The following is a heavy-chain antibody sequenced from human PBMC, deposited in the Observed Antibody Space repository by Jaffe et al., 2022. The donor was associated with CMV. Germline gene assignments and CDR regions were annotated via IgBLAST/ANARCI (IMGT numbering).Heavy chain of an antibody. Sequence: EVQLVESGGGLVQPGGSLRLSCAASGLTFSDYAMSWVRQAPGKGLEWVSGISGSGGSTYYADSVKGRFTTSRDNSKNTQYLQMNSLRAEDTAVYYCATREGGYWGQGTLVTVSS. J-gene: IGHJ4*02. CDR2: ISGSGGST. CDR3: ATREGGY. CDR1: GLTFSDYA. V-gene: IGHV3-23*04.